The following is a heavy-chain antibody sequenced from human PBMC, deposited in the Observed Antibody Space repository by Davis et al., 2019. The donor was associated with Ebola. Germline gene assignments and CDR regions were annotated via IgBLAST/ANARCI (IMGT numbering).Heavy chain of an antibody. CDR3: VRDSSGDAFDM. Sequence: LRLSCTVSGGSISGGGYYWTWIRQIQGKGLEWIGYIFQNGNTNYNPSLKSRLSISIDTSKNRFSLKLSSVSAADTAIYYCVRDSSGDAFDMWGQGTMVTVSS. CDR2: IFQNGNT. V-gene: IGHV4-31*03. CDR1: GGSISGGGYY. J-gene: IGHJ3*02.